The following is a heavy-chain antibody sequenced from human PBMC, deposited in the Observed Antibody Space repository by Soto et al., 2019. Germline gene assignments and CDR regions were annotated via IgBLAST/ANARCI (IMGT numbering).Heavy chain of an antibody. D-gene: IGHD3-16*01. CDR3: ARDTNSLDP. CDR1: DYSINSGFF. V-gene: IGHV4-38-2*02. Sequence: ETLSLTCSVSDYSINSGFFWGWIRQPPGKGLEWIGSIFHTGDTYYNPSLKSRITMSVDTSRNQFSLKLTSLTAADTAVYYCARDTNSLDPWGQGTLVTVSS. CDR2: IFHTGDT. J-gene: IGHJ5*02.